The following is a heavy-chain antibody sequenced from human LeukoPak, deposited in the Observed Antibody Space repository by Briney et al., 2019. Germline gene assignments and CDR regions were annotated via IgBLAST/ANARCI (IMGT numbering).Heavy chain of an antibody. CDR1: GFTFNTYG. V-gene: IGHV3-30*18. CDR2: ISYDGRSE. Sequence: GGSLRLSCAASGFTFNTYGMHWVRQAPGKGLEWVALISYDGRSEYYADSVKGRFTISRDNSKNTLYLQMNSLRAEDTAVYYCAKDLDDYGDLYYFDYWGQGTLVTVSS. D-gene: IGHD4-17*01. CDR3: AKDLDDYGDLYYFDY. J-gene: IGHJ4*02.